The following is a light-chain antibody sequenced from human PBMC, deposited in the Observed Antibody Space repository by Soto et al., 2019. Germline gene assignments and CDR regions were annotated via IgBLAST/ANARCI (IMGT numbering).Light chain of an antibody. CDR3: QQSHSYPAS. CDR2: DAS. Sequence: DIQMTQSPSSLSASVVDRVTITCRASQGISSFLAWFQQKPGKAPKSLIYDASTLQSGVSSRCSGSESDIHFTLTISSLQPEDFATYYCQQSHSYPASFGQGTKVEIK. V-gene: IGKV1-16*01. CDR1: QGISSF. J-gene: IGKJ1*01.